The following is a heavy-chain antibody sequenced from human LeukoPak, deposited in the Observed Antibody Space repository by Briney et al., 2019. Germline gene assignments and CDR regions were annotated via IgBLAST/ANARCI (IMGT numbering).Heavy chain of an antibody. Sequence: PSETLSLTCTVSGGSICSYYWSWIQQPAGKGLECIGRIYTSGSTNYNPSLKSRVTMSVDTSKNQFSLKLSSVTAADTAVYYCARERLWFGELGDAFDIWGQGTMVTVSS. J-gene: IGHJ3*02. CDR3: ARERLWFGELGDAFDI. D-gene: IGHD3-10*01. V-gene: IGHV4-4*07. CDR2: IYTSGST. CDR1: GGSICSYY.